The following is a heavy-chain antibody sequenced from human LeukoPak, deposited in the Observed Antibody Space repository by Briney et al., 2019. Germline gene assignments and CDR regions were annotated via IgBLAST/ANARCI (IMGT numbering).Heavy chain of an antibody. J-gene: IGHJ3*02. CDR3: ARLVDYDNSGDPDIFDI. CDR1: SGFISSYY. V-gene: IGHV4-59*01. Sequence: SETLSLTCIVSSGFISSYYWSWIRQTPGKGLDWIAFINYSGRIKYNPSLQSRVSISLDTSKNHFSLQLRSVMAADTAVYYCARLVDYDNSGDPDIFDIWGQGTIVSIS. CDR2: INYSGRI. D-gene: IGHD3-22*01.